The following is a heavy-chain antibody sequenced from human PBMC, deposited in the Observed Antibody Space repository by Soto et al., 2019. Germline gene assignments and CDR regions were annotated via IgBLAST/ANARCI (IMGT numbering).Heavy chain of an antibody. J-gene: IGHJ4*02. CDR2: INPNTGGT. D-gene: IGHD2-21*02. CDR3: ARQLAYCGGDCYTEPIDY. V-gene: IGHV1-2*06. CDR1: GYTFTKYY. Sequence: ASVKLSCKTSGYTFTKYYVRCVLQATGQGLEWVGRINPNTGGTNYAQKFQDRVTMTRDTSITTAYMELSRLRSDDTAVYYCARQLAYCGGDCYTEPIDYWGQGTQVTVS.